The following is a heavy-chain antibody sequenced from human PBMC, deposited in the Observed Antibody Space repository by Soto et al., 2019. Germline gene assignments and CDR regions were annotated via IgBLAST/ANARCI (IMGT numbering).Heavy chain of an antibody. Sequence: QVQLQESGPGLVKPSQTLSLTCTVSGGSINSGGYYWSWIRQHPGKGLEWIGYIYYSGSTYYNPSLKSRVTISVDTSKNQFSLKLSSVTAADTAVYYCARDPNTVQRRYFDLWGRGTLVTVSS. CDR1: GGSINSGGYY. J-gene: IGHJ2*01. CDR3: ARDPNTVQRRYFDL. V-gene: IGHV4-31*03. D-gene: IGHD4-17*01. CDR2: IYYSGST.